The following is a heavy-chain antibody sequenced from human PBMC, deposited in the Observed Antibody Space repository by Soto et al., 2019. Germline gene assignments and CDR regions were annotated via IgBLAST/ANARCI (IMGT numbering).Heavy chain of an antibody. CDR1: GLTFSDYY. D-gene: IGHD6-19*01. J-gene: IGHJ4*02. Sequence: QVQLVESGGGLVKPGGSLRLSCAASGLTFSDYYMSWIRQAPGKGLEWVSYISSSGSSTYYVDSVKGRFTISRDNAKNSQYVQRNSLRAEDTAVYYCASHTGYSSGWAFDYWGQGTLVTISS. V-gene: IGHV3-11*01. CDR2: ISSSGSST. CDR3: ASHTGYSSGWAFDY.